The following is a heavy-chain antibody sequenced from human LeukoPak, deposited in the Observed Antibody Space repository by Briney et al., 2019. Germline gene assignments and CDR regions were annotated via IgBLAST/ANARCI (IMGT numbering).Heavy chain of an antibody. V-gene: IGHV1-18*01. Sequence: ASVKVSCKASGYTSTNYGISWVRQAPGQGLEWMGWIGGYNGKTKYVEKLRGRATMTTDTSTSTAYMELRSLRSDDTAVYYCARDRWSGATGDYHYYYGMDVWGQGTTVIVSS. CDR3: ARDRWSGATGDYHYYYGMDV. CDR2: IGGYNGKT. D-gene: IGHD1-26*01. J-gene: IGHJ6*02. CDR1: GYTSTNYG.